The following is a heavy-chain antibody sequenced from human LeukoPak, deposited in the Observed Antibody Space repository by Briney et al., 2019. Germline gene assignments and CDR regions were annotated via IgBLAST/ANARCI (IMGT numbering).Heavy chain of an antibody. D-gene: IGHD6-13*01. Sequence: PGGSLRLSCAASGFTFSNAWMSWVRQAPGKGLEWVGRIKSKTDGGTPDYAAPVKGRFTISRDDSKNTLYLQMNSLKTGDTAVYYCTGVSRSSWYDYWGQGTLVTVSS. CDR1: GFTFSNAW. V-gene: IGHV3-15*01. J-gene: IGHJ4*02. CDR3: TGVSRSSWYDY. CDR2: IKSKTDGGTP.